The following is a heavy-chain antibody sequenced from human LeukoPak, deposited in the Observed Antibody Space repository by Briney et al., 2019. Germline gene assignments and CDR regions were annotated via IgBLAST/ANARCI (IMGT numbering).Heavy chain of an antibody. J-gene: IGHJ5*02. CDR1: GYNFNEYY. D-gene: IGHD3-10*01. Sequence: ASVKVSCKASGYNFNEYYLHWVRQAPEKGLEWMGWIDPYSGGTNSAQEFQGRVTMTRDTSISTAYMEPSSLTSDDTGEYYCARGNYYGSGPLFGAWGQGTLVTVSS. CDR2: IDPYSGGT. V-gene: IGHV1-2*02. CDR3: ARGNYYGSGPLFGA.